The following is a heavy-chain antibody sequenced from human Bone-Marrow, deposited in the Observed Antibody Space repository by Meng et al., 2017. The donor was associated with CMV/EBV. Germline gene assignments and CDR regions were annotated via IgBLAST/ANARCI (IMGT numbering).Heavy chain of an antibody. CDR3: ARDLIVATPDC. J-gene: IGHJ4*02. Sequence: GSLRLSCTVSGGSISSYYWSWIRQPPGKGLEWIGSIYYSGSTYYNPSLKSRVTISVDTSKNQFSLKLSSVTAADTAVYYCARDLIVATPDCWGQGTLVTVSS. CDR2: IYYSGST. V-gene: IGHV4-59*12. CDR1: GGSISSYY. D-gene: IGHD5-12*01.